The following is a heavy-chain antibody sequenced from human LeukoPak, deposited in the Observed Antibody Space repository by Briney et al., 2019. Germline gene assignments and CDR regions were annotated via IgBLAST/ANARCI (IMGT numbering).Heavy chain of an antibody. CDR3: AELGITMIGGV. V-gene: IGHV3-20*04. CDR2: INWNGGST. Sequence: GGSLRLSCTASGFTFGDYAMSWVRQAPGKGLEWVSGINWNGGSTGYADSVKGRFTISRDNAKNSLYLQMNSLRAEDTAVYYCAELGITMIGGVWGKGTTVTISS. CDR1: GFTFGDYA. D-gene: IGHD3-10*02. J-gene: IGHJ6*04.